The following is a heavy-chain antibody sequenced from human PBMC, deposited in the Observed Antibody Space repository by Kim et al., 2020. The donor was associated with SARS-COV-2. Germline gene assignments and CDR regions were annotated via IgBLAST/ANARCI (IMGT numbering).Heavy chain of an antibody. Sequence: GGSLRLSCAASGFTFSSYAMSWVRQAPGKGLEWVSAISGSGGSTYYADSVKGRFTISRDNSKNTLYLQMNSLRAEDTAVYYCAKVLDLQRVCYYYYYMDVWGQGTPVTVSS. CDR1: GFTFSSYA. J-gene: IGHJ6*03. CDR3: AKVLDLQRVCYYYYYMDV. D-gene: IGHD6-25*01. CDR2: ISGSGGST. V-gene: IGHV3-23*01.